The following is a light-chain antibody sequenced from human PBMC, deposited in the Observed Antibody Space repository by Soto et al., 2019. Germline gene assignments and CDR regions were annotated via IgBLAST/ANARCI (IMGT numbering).Light chain of an antibody. CDR2: DAS. CDR1: QSVSSY. CDR3: QQRSNWT. J-gene: IGKJ1*01. V-gene: IGKV3-11*01. Sequence: EIVMTQSPATLSVSPGVRATLSCRASQSVSSYLAWYQQKPGQAPRLLIYDASNRATGIPARFSGSGSGTDFTLTISSLEPEDFAVYYCQQRSNWTFGQGTKVDIK.